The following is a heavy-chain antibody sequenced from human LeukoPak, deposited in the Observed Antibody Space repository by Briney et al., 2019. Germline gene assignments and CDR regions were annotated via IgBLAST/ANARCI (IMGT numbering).Heavy chain of an antibody. Sequence: SETLSLTCAVYGGSFSGYYWSWIRQPTGKGLEWIGEINHSGSTNYNPSLKSRVTISVDTSKNQFSLRLSSVTAADTAVYYCARGQSYGSGSYYRNNWFDPWGQGTLVTVSS. CDR2: INHSGST. V-gene: IGHV4-34*01. CDR3: ARGQSYGSGSYYRNNWFDP. D-gene: IGHD3-10*01. CDR1: GGSFSGYY. J-gene: IGHJ5*02.